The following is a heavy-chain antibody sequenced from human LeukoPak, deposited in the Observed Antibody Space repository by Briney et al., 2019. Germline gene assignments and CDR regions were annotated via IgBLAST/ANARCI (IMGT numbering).Heavy chain of an antibody. D-gene: IGHD3-10*01. CDR3: AKAWFGEHVMDV. CDR1: GFTFSSYA. Sequence: GGSLRLSCAASGFTFSSYAMSWVRQAPGKGLEWVSAISGSGGSTYYADSVKGRFTISRDNSKNTLYLRMNSLRAEDTAVYYCAKAWFGEHVMDVWGQGTTVTVSS. CDR2: ISGSGGST. V-gene: IGHV3-23*01. J-gene: IGHJ6*02.